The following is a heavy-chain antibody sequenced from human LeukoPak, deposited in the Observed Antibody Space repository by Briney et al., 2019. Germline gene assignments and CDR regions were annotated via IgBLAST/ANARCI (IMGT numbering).Heavy chain of an antibody. CDR1: GFTFDSYT. CDR3: ARGVSGWPYYLDF. J-gene: IGHJ4*02. Sequence: GGSLRLSCAASGFTFDSYTMVWVRQAPGSGLEWVSAITGSGGDSYHADSVKGRFTVSRDNSKNTLFLQINSLRVEDTALYYCARGVSGWPYYLDFWGQGALVTVSS. V-gene: IGHV3-23*01. D-gene: IGHD6-25*01. CDR2: ITGSGGDS.